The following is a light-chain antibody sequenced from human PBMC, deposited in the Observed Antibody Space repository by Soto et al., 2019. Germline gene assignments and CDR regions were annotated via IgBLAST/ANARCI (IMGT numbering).Light chain of an antibody. CDR1: QALSNY. CDR3: QQYFTTPRLG. Sequence: DIQLTQSPSVLSASVGDTVTITCRASQALSNYLAWYQQKPGQPPKLLIYWASTRESGVPDRFSGSGSGTDFTLTISSLQAEDVAVYYCQQYFTTPRLGFGGGTKVDIK. CDR2: WAS. J-gene: IGKJ4*01. V-gene: IGKV4-1*01.